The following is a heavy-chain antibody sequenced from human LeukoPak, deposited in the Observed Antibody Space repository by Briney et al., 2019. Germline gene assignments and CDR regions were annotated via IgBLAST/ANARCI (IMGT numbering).Heavy chain of an antibody. V-gene: IGHV4-38-2*01. CDR2: IYYSGST. CDR3: ARWSRAYSGSYLDAFDI. CDR1: GCSITSGYY. D-gene: IGHD1-26*01. J-gene: IGHJ3*02. Sequence: SETLPLTCSVSGCSITSGYYWGWIRQPPGKGLEWIGSIYYSGSTYYNPSLKSRVTISVDTSKNQFSLKLSSVTAADTAVYYCARWSRAYSGSYLDAFDIWGQGTMVTVSS.